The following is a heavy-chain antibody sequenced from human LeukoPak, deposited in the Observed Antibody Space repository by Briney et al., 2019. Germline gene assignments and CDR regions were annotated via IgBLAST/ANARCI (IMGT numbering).Heavy chain of an antibody. CDR3: ARLDIYDGNSYGSF. J-gene: IGHJ4*02. CDR1: GYTFTSYG. Sequence: ASVKVSCKASGYTFTSYGISWVRQATGQGLEWMGWMNPNSGNTGYAQKFQGRVTMTRDTSISTAYMELSSLTSEDTAVYYCARLDIYDGNSYGSFWGQGTLVTVSS. CDR2: MNPNSGNT. V-gene: IGHV1-8*02. D-gene: IGHD5-18*01.